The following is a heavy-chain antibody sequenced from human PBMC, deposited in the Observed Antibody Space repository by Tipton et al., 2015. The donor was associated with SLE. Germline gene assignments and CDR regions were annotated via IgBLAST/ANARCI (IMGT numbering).Heavy chain of an antibody. Sequence: LRLSCTVSGGALSNYYWSWVRQPPGKGLEWIGFVYNGGKTRYTPSLESRLTISIDTSSNQFSLKLSSVTAADTAVYFCARMPNDSTGYCDFWGRGTLVTVSS. CDR3: ARMPNDSTGYCDF. CDR2: VYNGGKT. V-gene: IGHV4-4*09. J-gene: IGHJ4*02. D-gene: IGHD3-22*01. CDR1: GGALSNYY.